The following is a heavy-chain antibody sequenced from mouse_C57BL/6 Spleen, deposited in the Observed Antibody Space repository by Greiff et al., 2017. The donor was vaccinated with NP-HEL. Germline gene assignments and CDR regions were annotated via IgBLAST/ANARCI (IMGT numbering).Heavy chain of an antibody. CDR3: ARGGMGNLAWFAY. CDR1: GYTFTDYN. CDR2: INPNNGGT. D-gene: IGHD2-1*01. V-gene: IGHV1-22*01. Sequence: VQLQQSGPELVKPGASVKMSCKASGYTFTDYNMHWVKQSHGKSLEWIGYINPNNGGTSYNQKFKGKATLTVNKSSSTAYMELRSLTSEDSAVYYCARGGMGNLAWFAYWGQGTLVTVSA. J-gene: IGHJ3*01.